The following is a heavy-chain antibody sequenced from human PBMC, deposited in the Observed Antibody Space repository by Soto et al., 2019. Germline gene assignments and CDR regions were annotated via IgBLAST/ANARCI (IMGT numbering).Heavy chain of an antibody. CDR2: TRNKANSYTT. D-gene: IGHD1-26*01. CDR3: ARQSPSGSYYPWHAFDI. CDR1: GFTFSDHY. V-gene: IGHV3-72*01. J-gene: IGHJ3*02. Sequence: EVQLVESGGGLVQPGGSLRLSCAASGFTFSDHYMDWVRQAPGKGLEWVGRTRNKANSYTTEYAASVKGRFTIARDDSKNSLYLQMNSLKTEDTSVYYCARQSPSGSYYPWHAFDIWGQGTMVTVSS.